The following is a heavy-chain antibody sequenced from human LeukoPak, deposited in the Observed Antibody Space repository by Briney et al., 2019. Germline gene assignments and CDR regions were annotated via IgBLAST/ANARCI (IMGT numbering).Heavy chain of an antibody. CDR1: GFTFSSYW. V-gene: IGHV3-30*02. Sequence: GGSLRLSCAASGFTFSSYWMTWVRQAPGKGLEWVAFKRYDGTNQYYADSVRGRFTVSRDNSKNTLYLQMNSLRTEDTAVYYCARVPTAFYYYYYYYMDVWGKGTTVTVS. J-gene: IGHJ6*03. CDR3: ARVPTAFYYYYYYYMDV. D-gene: IGHD2-2*01. CDR2: KRYDGTNQ.